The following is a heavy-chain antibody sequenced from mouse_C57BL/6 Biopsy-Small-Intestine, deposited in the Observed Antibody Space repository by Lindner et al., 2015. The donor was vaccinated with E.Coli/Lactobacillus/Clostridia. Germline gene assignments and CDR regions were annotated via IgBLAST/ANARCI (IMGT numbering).Heavy chain of an antibody. Sequence: SGYSFSDFYIHWVRQAPGQGLEWMGWINPNTGGTNYAWKFQGRVTMTRDTSIDTAYIEMSRLTSDDTAMYYCGRSKAPNNWNSPKGWFDPWGQGTLVTVS. V-gene: IGHV14-4*01. CDR1: GYSFSDFY. J-gene: IGHJ3*01. CDR2: INPNTGGT. D-gene: IGHD3-3*01. CDR3: GRSKAPNNWNSPKGWFDP.